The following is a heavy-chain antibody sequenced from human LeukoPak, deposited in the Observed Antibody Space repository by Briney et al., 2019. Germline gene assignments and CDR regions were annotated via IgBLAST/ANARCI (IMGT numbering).Heavy chain of an antibody. CDR2: IYYSGST. V-gene: IGHV4-31*03. CDR3: AGIERYDSSGHYYYYYGMDV. CDR1: GGSISSGGYY. D-gene: IGHD3-22*01. Sequence: PSETLSLTCTVSGGSISSGGYYWSWIRQHPGKGLEWIGYIYYSGSTYYNPSLKSRVTISVDTSKNQFSLKLSSVTAADTAVYYCAGIERYDSSGHYYYYYGMDVWGQGTTVTVSS. J-gene: IGHJ6*02.